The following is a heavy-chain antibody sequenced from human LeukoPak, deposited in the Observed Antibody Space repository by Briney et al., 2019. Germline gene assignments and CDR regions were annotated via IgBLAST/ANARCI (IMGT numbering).Heavy chain of an antibody. Sequence: SETLSLTCTVSGGSIRSYYWSWIRQPLGKGLEWIGYIYTSGSTNYNPSLKSRVTISVDTSKNQFSLKLSSVTAADTAVYYCARLSVVHTLMGDYYYCMDVWGKGTTVTVSS. CDR1: GGSIRSYY. CDR3: ARLSVVHTLMGDYYYCMDV. V-gene: IGHV4-4*09. CDR2: IYTSGST. D-gene: IGHD1-1*01. J-gene: IGHJ6*03.